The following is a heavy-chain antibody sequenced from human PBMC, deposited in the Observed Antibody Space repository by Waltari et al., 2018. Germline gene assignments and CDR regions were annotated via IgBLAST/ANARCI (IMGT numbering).Heavy chain of an antibody. CDR1: GLTVGSNY. CDR2: IYSGCRT. J-gene: IGHJ5*02. D-gene: IGHD3-3*01. CDR3: ARVRYAWNFDFWSGAYNWFDP. V-gene: IGHV3-53*01. Sequence: EVQLVESGGGLIQPGGSLRRSCAASGLTVGSNYMIWVRTAPGKRPDWVSVIYSGCRTYYADSVKGRFTSSRDNSKNPLYLQMNSLRAEDTAVYYCARVRYAWNFDFWSGAYNWFDPWGQGTLVTVSS.